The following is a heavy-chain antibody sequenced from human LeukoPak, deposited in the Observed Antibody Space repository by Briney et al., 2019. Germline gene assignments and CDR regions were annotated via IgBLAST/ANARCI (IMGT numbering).Heavy chain of an antibody. V-gene: IGHV4-34*01. CDR2: INHSGST. CDR1: GGSFSGYY. CDR3: ARPCRIAAAEDAFDI. J-gene: IGHJ3*02. D-gene: IGHD6-13*01. Sequence: SETLSLTCAVYGGSFSGYYWSWIRQPPGKGLEWIGEINHSGSTSYNPSLKSRVTISVDTSKNQFSLKLSSVTAADTAVYYCARPCRIAAAEDAFDIWGQGTMVTVSS.